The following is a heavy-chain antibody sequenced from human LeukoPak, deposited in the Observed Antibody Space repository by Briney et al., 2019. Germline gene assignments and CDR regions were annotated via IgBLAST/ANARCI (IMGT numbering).Heavy chain of an antibody. D-gene: IGHD6-19*01. CDR1: GFTFSSYA. V-gene: IGHV3-30-3*01. J-gene: IGHJ4*02. CDR2: ISYDGSNK. Sequence: GGSLRLSCAASGFTFSSYAMSWVRQAPGKGLEWVAVISYDGSNKYYADSVKGRFTISRDNSKNTLYLQVKSLRPEDTAIYYCARAAHITVAGNHFDYWGQGTLVTVSS. CDR3: ARAAHITVAGNHFDY.